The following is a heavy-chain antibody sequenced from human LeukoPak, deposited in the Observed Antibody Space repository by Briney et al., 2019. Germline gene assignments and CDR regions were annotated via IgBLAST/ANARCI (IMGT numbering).Heavy chain of an antibody. Sequence: HAGGSLRLSCAASGFTFTSYSMNWVRQAPGKGLEWVSYISSSSSTIYYADSVKGRFTISRDNAKNSLYLQMNSLRAEDTAVYYCADYYYGLDVWGQGTAVTVSS. CDR3: ADYYYGLDV. V-gene: IGHV3-48*04. J-gene: IGHJ6*02. CDR1: GFTFTSYS. CDR2: ISSSSSTI.